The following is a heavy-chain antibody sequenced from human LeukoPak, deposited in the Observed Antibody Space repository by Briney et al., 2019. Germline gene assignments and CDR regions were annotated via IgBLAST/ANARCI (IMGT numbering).Heavy chain of an antibody. CDR2: IYYSGST. J-gene: IGHJ4*02. CDR3: ASTRIAAAGWRFDY. CDR1: GGSISSYY. D-gene: IGHD6-13*01. V-gene: IGHV4-59*01. Sequence: SETLSLTCTVSGGSISSYYWSWIRQPPGKGLEWIGYIYYSGSTNYNPSLKSRVTISVDTSKNQFSLKLSSVTAADTAVYYCASTRIAAAGWRFDYWGQGTLVTVSS.